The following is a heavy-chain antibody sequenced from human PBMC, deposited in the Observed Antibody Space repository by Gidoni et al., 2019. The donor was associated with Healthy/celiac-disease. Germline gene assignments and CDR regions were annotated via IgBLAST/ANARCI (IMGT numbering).Heavy chain of an antibody. J-gene: IGHJ4*02. Sequence: QLQLQESGPGLVKPSETLSLPCTVSGGSISSSSYYWGWIRQPPGKGREWIGSIYYSGSTYYNPSLKSRVTISVDTSKNQFSLKLSSVTAADTAVYYCANFKIAVAGILPHYWGQGTLVTVSS. CDR2: IYYSGST. CDR1: GGSISSSSYY. D-gene: IGHD6-19*01. V-gene: IGHV4-39*01. CDR3: ANFKIAVAGILPHY.